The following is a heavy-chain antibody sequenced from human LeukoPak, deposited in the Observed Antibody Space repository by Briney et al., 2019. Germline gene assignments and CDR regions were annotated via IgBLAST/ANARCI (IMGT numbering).Heavy chain of an antibody. CDR2: ISYDGSNK. CDR1: GFTFSSYA. D-gene: IGHD2/OR15-2a*01. CDR3: ARGSML. V-gene: IGHV3-30*04. Sequence: GGSLRLSCAASGFTFSSYAMHWVRQAPGKGLEWVAVISYDGSNKNYADSMKGRFTISRDDSKNTLYLQMNSLRAEDTAVYYCARGSMLGGQGTLVTVSS. J-gene: IGHJ4*02.